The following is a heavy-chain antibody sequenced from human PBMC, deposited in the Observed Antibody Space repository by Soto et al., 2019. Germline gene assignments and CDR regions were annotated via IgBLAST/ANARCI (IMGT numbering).Heavy chain of an antibody. V-gene: IGHV3-30*18. J-gene: IGHJ4*02. D-gene: IGHD6-13*01. CDR3: VKGYSSSWYVWFDY. CDR2: ITYTGSTK. CDR1: GFTFSNFG. Sequence: HPGGSLRLSCTASGFTFSNFGMLWVRQAPGKGLAWVAAITYTGSTKYYADSVKGRFTITRDTSTNTLFLQMSSLRPEDTAVYYCVKGYSSSWYVWFDYWGQGTLVTVSS.